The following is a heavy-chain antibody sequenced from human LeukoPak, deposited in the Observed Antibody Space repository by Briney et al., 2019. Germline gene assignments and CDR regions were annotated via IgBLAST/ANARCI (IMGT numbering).Heavy chain of an antibody. V-gene: IGHV3-74*01. J-gene: IGHJ3*02. CDR1: GFTFSSYW. CDR2: ITSDGSAT. D-gene: IGHD3/OR15-3a*01. Sequence: GGSLRLSCAASGFTFSSYWMHWVRQVPGKGLVWVSRITSDGSATSYADFVKGRFTISGDNAKNTLYLQMKSLRAEDTALYYCVRDGLGGFDIWGQGTMVTVSS. CDR3: VRDGLGGFDI.